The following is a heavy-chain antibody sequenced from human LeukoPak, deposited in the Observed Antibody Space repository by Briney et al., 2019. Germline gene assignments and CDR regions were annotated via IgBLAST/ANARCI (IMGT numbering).Heavy chain of an antibody. V-gene: IGHV3-23*01. J-gene: IGHJ5*02. CDR2: IGGRGGST. D-gene: IGHD3-16*01. CDR3: GKEGGA. CDR1: GFRFSDFT. Sequence: GGSLRLSCAASGFRFSDFTMTWVRQAPGKGPEWVTAIGGRGGSTYYADSLGGRFTISRDNSKDMLYLQMNSLKVEDTATYYCGKEGGAWGQGTKVTVSS.